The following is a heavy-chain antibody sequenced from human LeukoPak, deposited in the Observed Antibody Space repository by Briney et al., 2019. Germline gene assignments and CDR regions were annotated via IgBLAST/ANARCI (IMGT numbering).Heavy chain of an antibody. Sequence: GGSLRLSCAASGISVSSNYMSWVRQAPGKGLQWVSVIYVDGSTYYADSVKGRITISRDNSKNTLYLQMNSLRAEDTAVYYCARGVRGSSWVSFDYWGQGTLVTVSS. CDR1: GISVSSNY. CDR2: IYVDGST. CDR3: ARGVRGSSWVSFDY. V-gene: IGHV3-66*01. D-gene: IGHD6-13*01. J-gene: IGHJ4*02.